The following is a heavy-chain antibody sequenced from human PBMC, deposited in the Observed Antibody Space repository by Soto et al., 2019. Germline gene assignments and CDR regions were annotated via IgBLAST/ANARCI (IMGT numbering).Heavy chain of an antibody. D-gene: IGHD2-15*01. J-gene: IGHJ4*02. CDR2: IYYSGSN. V-gene: IGHV4-31*03. CDR3: ARGSTVAAILFDY. Sequence: QVQLQESGPGLVKPSQTLSLTCTVSGDSISSGGYYWSWIRQHPGQGLEWIGYIYYSGSNYYNPSLKSRVIISVDTSKNQFSLKLSSVTAADTAVYYCARGSTVAAILFDYWGQGTLVTVSS. CDR1: GDSISSGGYY.